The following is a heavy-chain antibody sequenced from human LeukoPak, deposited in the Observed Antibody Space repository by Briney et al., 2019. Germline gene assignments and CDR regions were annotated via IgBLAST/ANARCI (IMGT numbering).Heavy chain of an antibody. J-gene: IGHJ4*02. D-gene: IGHD3-22*01. Sequence: GGSLRLSCAASGFTFSSYSMNWVRQAPGPGLESVSSISSSSSYIYYADSVKGRFTISRDNSKNKLYLQMNSLRAEHTAVYYYAKDHIRITMIVVVIPASSVFDYWGQGTLVTVSS. V-gene: IGHV3-21*04. CDR1: GFTFSSYS. CDR3: AKDHIRITMIVVVIPASSVFDY. CDR2: ISSSSSYI.